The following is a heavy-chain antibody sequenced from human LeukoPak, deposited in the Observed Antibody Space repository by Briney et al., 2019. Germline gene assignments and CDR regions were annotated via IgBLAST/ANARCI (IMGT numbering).Heavy chain of an antibody. CDR2: IKQDGSEK. D-gene: IGHD2-15*01. V-gene: IGHV3-7*01. J-gene: IGHJ3*02. CDR1: GFTFSSYA. CDR3: ARESTHDAFDI. Sequence: PGGSLRLSCAASGFTFSSYAMSWVRQAPGKGLEWVANIKQDGSEKYYVDSVKGRFTISRDNAKNSLYLQMNSLRAEDTAVYYCARESTHDAFDIWGQGTMVTVSS.